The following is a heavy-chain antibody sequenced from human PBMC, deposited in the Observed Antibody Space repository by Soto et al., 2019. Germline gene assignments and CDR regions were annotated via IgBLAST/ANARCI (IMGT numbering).Heavy chain of an antibody. D-gene: IGHD3-3*01. V-gene: IGHV1-3*05. CDR1: GYTFTSYA. J-gene: IGHJ6*02. CDR3: ARDTSYYGMDV. CDR2: INAGNGKT. Sequence: QVQLVQSGAEEKKPGASVKVSCKASGYTFTSYAMHWVRQAPGQRLEWMGWINAGNGKTKYSQKFQGRVTITRDTSSSTAYMELSSLRSEDTAVYYCARDTSYYGMDVWGQGTTVTVSS.